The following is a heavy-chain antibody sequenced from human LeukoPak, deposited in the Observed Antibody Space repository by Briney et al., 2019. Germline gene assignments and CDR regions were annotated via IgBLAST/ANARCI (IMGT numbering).Heavy chain of an antibody. CDR1: GYSFTSYW. Sequence: GESLKISCKGSGYSFTSYWIGWVRQMPGKGLEWMGIIYPGDSDTRYSPSFQGQVTISADKSISTAYLQWSSLKASDTTMYYCARYIAVAGKNWFDPWAREPWSPSPQ. CDR3: ARYIAVAGKNWFDP. D-gene: IGHD6-19*01. CDR2: IYPGDSDT. J-gene: IGHJ5*02. V-gene: IGHV5-51*01.